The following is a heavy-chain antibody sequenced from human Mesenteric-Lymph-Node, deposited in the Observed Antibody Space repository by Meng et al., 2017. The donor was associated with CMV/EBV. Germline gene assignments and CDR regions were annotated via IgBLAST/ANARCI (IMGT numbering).Heavy chain of an antibody. V-gene: IGHV1-8*01. Sequence: ASVKVSCKASGYTFTSYDINWVRQATGQGLEWMGWMNPNSGNTGYAQKFQGRVTMTRNTSISTAYMELSSLRSEDTAVYYCAKDPLIPAAYIPRPFDYWGQGTLVTVSS. CDR2: MNPNSGNT. J-gene: IGHJ4*02. CDR3: AKDPLIPAAYIPRPFDY. CDR1: GYTFTSYD. D-gene: IGHD2-2*01.